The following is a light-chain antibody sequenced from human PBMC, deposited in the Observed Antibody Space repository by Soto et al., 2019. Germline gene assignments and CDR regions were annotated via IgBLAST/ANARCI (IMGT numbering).Light chain of an antibody. Sequence: DIQLTQSPSFLSASVGDRVTITCRASQGISSYLAWYQQKPRKAPKLLIYAASTLQSGVPSRFSGSRSGTEFTLTISSLQPEDFATYYCQQINSYPPGVTFGGETKLEIK. J-gene: IGKJ4*01. CDR3: QQINSYPPGVT. CDR1: QGISSY. V-gene: IGKV1-9*01. CDR2: AAS.